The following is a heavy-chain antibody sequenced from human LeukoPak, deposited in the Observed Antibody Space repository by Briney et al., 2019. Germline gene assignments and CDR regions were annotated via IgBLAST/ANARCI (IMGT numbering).Heavy chain of an antibody. V-gene: IGHV3-7*01. CDR1: GFTFSSYW. J-gene: IGHJ4*02. CDR2: IKQDGSEK. CDR3: ARVGGPHCFDY. Sequence: GGSLRLSCAASGFTFSSYWMSWVRQAPGKGLEWVANIKQDGSEKYYVDSVKGRFSISRDNAKNSLYLQMNSLRAEDTAVYYCARVGGPHCFDYWGQGTLVTVSS. D-gene: IGHD2-15*01.